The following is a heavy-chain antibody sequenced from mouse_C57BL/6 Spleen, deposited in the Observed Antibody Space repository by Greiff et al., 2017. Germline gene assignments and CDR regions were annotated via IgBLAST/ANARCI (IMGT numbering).Heavy chain of an antibody. V-gene: IGHV5-4*01. CDR1: GFTFSSYA. Sequence: EVQLVESGGGLVKPGGSLKLSCAASGFTFSSYAMSWVRQTPEKRLEWVATISDGGSYTYYPDNVKGRFTISRDNAKNNLYLQMSHLKSEDTAMYYCAREGNYYGSSYLDYWGQGTTLTVSS. CDR3: AREGNYYGSSYLDY. CDR2: ISDGGSYT. D-gene: IGHD1-1*01. J-gene: IGHJ2*01.